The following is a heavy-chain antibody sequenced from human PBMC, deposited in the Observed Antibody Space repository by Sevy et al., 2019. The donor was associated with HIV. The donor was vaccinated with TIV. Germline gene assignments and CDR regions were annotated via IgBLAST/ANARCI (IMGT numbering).Heavy chain of an antibody. Sequence: GGSLRLSCAASGFTFSSYAMHWVRQAPGKGLEWVAVISYDGSNKYYADSVKGRFTISRDNSKNTLYLQMNSLRAEDTAVYYCARDGTSYGYYYYGMDVWGQGTTVTVSS. D-gene: IGHD2-2*01. J-gene: IGHJ6*02. CDR1: GFTFSSYA. CDR2: ISYDGSNK. V-gene: IGHV3-30-3*01. CDR3: ARDGTSYGYYYYGMDV.